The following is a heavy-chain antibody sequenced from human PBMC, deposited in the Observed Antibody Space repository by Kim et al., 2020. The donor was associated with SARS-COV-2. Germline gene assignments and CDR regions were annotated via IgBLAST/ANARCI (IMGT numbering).Heavy chain of an antibody. CDR2: IVVGSGNT. J-gene: IGHJ3*02. V-gene: IGHV1-58*01. CDR1: GFTFTSSA. CDR3: AAAVATTSRDGYNEGAFDI. Sequence: SVKVSCKASGFTFTSSAVQWVRQARGQRLEWIGWIVVGSGNTNYAQKFQERVTITRDMSTSTAYMELSSLRSEDTAVYYCAAAVATTSRDGYNEGAFDIWGQGTMVTVSS. D-gene: IGHD5-12*01.